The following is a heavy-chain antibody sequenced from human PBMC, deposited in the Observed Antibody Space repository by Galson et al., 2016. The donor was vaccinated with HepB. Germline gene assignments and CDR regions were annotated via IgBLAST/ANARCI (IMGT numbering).Heavy chain of an antibody. CDR1: GFTVSSNF. V-gene: IGHV3-53*01. D-gene: IGHD6-19*01. Sequence: SLRLSCAAPGFTVSSNFMSWVRQAPGKGLEWVSVIYSGGSTHYADSVKGRFTISRDNSKNTLYLQMNSLRAEDTAVYYCARGTTSGWYGSNWGQGTLVTVSS. CDR2: IYSGGST. CDR3: ARGTTSGWYGSN. J-gene: IGHJ4*02.